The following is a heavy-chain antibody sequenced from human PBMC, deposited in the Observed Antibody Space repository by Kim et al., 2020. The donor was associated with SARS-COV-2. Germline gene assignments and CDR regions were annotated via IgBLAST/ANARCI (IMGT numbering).Heavy chain of an antibody. CDR3: ARLEKRWLQPVHDFDY. D-gene: IGHD5-12*01. CDR2: IDPSDSYT. J-gene: IGHJ4*02. V-gene: IGHV5-10-1*01. Sequence: GESLKISCKGSGYSFTSYWISWVRQMPGKGLEWMGRIDPSDSYTNYSPSFQGHVTISADKSISTAYLQWSSLKASDTAMYYCARLEKRWLQPVHDFDYWGQGTLVTVSS. CDR1: GYSFTSYW.